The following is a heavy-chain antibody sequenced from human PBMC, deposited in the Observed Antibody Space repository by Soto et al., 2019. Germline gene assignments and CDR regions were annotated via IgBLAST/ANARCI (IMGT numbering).Heavy chain of an antibody. D-gene: IGHD5-12*01. Sequence: GGSLRLSCAASGFTFSSYSMNWVRQAPGKGLEWVSSISSSSSYIYYADSVKGRFTISRDNAKNSLYLQMNSLRAEDTAVYYCARDYSGYYDAFDIWGQGTMVTV. CDR1: GFTFSSYS. CDR2: ISSSSSYI. V-gene: IGHV3-21*01. CDR3: ARDYSGYYDAFDI. J-gene: IGHJ3*02.